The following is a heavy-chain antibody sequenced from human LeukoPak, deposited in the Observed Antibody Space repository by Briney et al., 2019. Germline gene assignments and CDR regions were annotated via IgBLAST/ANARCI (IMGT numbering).Heavy chain of an antibody. J-gene: IGHJ4*02. CDR2: RAYDESKK. D-gene: IGHD3-10*01. CDR1: GYTFSSYA. CDR3: ARGPLRGVLPPLNY. Sequence: GGSLRLSCAVSGYTFSSYAMHWVRQAPGKGLGWDAVRAYDESKKYHARAVKGRFTISRENSKNTRYLQMNSLTAEYTAVYYCARGPLRGVLPPLNYWGQGTLVTVSS. V-gene: IGHV3-30-3*01.